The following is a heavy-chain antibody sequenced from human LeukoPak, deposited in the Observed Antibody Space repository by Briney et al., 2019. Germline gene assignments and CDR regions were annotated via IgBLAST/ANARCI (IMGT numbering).Heavy chain of an antibody. CDR2: IVPSDSYT. J-gene: IGHJ6*02. CDR3: AREPYELGYCSSTSCYVDGGYYYYYYGMDV. D-gene: IGHD2-2*01. Sequence: GESLRISCKGSGYSFTSYWISWVRQMPGKGLEWMGRIVPSDSYTNYSPSFQGHVTISADKSISTAYLQWSSLKASDTAMYYCAREPYELGYCSSTSCYVDGGYYYYYYGMDVWGQGTTVTVSS. V-gene: IGHV5-10-1*01. CDR1: GYSFTSYW.